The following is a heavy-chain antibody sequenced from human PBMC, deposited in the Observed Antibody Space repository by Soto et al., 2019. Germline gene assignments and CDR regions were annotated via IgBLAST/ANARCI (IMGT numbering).Heavy chain of an antibody. CDR3: ARHLNYNYFDY. Sequence: SETLSLTCSVSGASISNYYWSWIRQPPGKGLEWLGYIYHRGTTSYNPSLQSRVTISLDTSKNQFSLKLTSATAADTAVYYCARHLNYNYFDYWGQGTLVTVSS. CDR1: GASISNYY. V-gene: IGHV4-59*01. D-gene: IGHD3-10*01. J-gene: IGHJ4*02. CDR2: IYHRGTT.